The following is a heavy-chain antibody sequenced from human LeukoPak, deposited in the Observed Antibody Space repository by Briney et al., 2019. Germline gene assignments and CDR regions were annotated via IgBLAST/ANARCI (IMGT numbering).Heavy chain of an antibody. D-gene: IGHD3-22*01. Sequence: PSETLSLTCTVSGGSIRSSYYYWGWIRQPPGKGLEWIGSICDSGSTYYNPSLKSRVTISVDTSKNQFSLKLSSVTAADTAVYYCARDYYDSSGYYLPPLVYYWGQGTLVTVSS. V-gene: IGHV4-39*07. CDR3: ARDYYDSSGYYLPPLVYY. CDR2: ICDSGST. J-gene: IGHJ4*02. CDR1: GGSIRSSYYY.